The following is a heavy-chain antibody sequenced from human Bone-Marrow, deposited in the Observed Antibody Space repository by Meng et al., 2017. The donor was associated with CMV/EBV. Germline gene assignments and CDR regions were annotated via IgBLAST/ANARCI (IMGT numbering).Heavy chain of an antibody. D-gene: IGHD6-13*01. V-gene: IGHV1-46*01. Sequence: FTSYYMHWVRQAPGQGLEWMGIINPSGGSTSYAQKFQGRVTMTRDTSTSTVYMELSSLRSEDTAVYYCARDLGSSRRIGGSNWFDPWGQGTLVTVSS. J-gene: IGHJ5*02. CDR3: ARDLGSSRRIGGSNWFDP. CDR2: INPSGGST. CDR1: FTSYY.